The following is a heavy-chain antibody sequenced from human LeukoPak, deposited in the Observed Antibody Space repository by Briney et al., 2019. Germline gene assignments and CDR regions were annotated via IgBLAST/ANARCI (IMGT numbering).Heavy chain of an antibody. V-gene: IGHV4-34*01. CDR1: GGSFSGYY. CDR3: ARGLWSGYYTPLAWFDP. D-gene: IGHD3-3*01. CDR2: INHSGST. J-gene: IGHJ5*02. Sequence: SETLSLTCAVYGGSFSGYYWSWIRQPPGKGLEWIGEINHSGSTNYNPSLKSRVTISEDTSKNQFSLKLSSVTSADTAVYYCARGLWSGYYTPLAWFDPWGQGTLVTVSS.